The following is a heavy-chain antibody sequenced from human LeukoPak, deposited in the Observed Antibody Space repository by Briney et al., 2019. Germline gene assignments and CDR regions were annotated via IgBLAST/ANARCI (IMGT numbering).Heavy chain of an antibody. CDR2: ITVSGGST. Sequence: GGSLRLSCAASGVTFTTYAMSWGPQAPGKRLEWVSGITVSGGSTYYADSVKGRFTISRDNSKNTLYLQMNNLRGEDTAVYYCARDYGGTYLFDCWGQGTLVSVSS. D-gene: IGHD1-26*01. CDR3: ARDYGGTYLFDC. CDR1: GVTFTTYA. J-gene: IGHJ4*02. V-gene: IGHV3-23*01.